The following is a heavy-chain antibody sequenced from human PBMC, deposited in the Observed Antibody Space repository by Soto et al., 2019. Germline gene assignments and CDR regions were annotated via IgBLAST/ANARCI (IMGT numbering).Heavy chain of an antibody. CDR3: AREKGSPMIYWYFDL. CDR1: GGTFSDFA. CDR2: VIPSFGTA. Sequence: QEQLVQSGAEVKKPGSSVKVSCKAAGGTFSDFAITWVRQAPGQGLEWMGGVIPSFGTANYAPKFQGRVTFTADKSTRTAYMELSSLRSEDTAVYYCAREKGSPMIYWYFDLWGRGTLVTVSS. D-gene: IGHD3-16*01. V-gene: IGHV1-69*06. J-gene: IGHJ2*01.